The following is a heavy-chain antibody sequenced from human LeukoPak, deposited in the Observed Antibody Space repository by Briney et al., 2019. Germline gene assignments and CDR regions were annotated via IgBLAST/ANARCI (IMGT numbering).Heavy chain of an antibody. Sequence: GASVKVSCKASGGTFSSYAISWVRQAPGQGLEWMGWINPNSGGTNYAQKFQGRVTMTRDTSITTAYMELNRLTSDDTAGYYCARAQKYDYYYYYMDVWAKGTTVTISS. J-gene: IGHJ6*03. CDR2: INPNSGGT. CDR1: GGTFSSYA. V-gene: IGHV1-2*02. CDR3: ARAQKYDYYYYYMDV.